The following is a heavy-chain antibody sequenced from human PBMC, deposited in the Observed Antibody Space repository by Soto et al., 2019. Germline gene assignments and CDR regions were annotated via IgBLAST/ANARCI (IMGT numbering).Heavy chain of an antibody. CDR1: GYIFNSYS. J-gene: IGHJ4*02. Sequence: EVQLVESGGGLVQPGGSLRLSCGASGYIFNSYSMNWVRQAPGKGLEWISYINSGSTSVFYADSVKGRFSISRDNAKNSLYLQMNSLRAEDTDVYYCASSASPDAYWGQGTLVTVSS. CDR2: INSGSTSV. D-gene: IGHD1-26*01. V-gene: IGHV3-48*01. CDR3: ASSASPDAY.